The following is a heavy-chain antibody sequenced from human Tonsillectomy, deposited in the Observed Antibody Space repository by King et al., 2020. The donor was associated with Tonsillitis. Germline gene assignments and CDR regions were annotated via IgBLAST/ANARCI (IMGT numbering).Heavy chain of an antibody. CDR1: GYTFSNYG. CDR2: ISAYNGNT. J-gene: IGHJ6*02. Sequence: VQLVQSGAEVKKPGASVKVSCKASGYTFSNYGINWVRQAPGQGLEWMGWISAYNGNTNYAQKLQGRVTMTTDTSTSTAYMELRSLRSDDMAVYYCARDILRLGGDPRGYDGTDVWGQGTTVTVSS. CDR3: ARDILRLGGDPRGYDGTDV. D-gene: IGHD3-16*01. V-gene: IGHV1-18*03.